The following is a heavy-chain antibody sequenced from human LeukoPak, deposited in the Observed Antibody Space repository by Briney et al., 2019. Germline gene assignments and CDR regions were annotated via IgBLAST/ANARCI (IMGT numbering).Heavy chain of an antibody. CDR3: ARGLIAAAGNDY. Sequence: GGSLRLSCAASGFTVSSNYMSWVRQAPGKGLEWVSVIYSGGSTYYADSVKGRFTISRDNSKNTLYLQMNSLRAEDTAVYYCARGLIAAAGNDYWGQGTLVTVSS. J-gene: IGHJ4*02. V-gene: IGHV3-53*01. CDR2: IYSGGST. D-gene: IGHD6-13*01. CDR1: GFTVSSNY.